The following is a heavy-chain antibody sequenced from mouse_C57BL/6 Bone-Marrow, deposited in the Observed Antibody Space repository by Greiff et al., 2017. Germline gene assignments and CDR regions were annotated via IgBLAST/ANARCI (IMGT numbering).Heavy chain of an antibody. D-gene: IGHD2-3*01. CDR1: GYSITSGYD. CDR2: ISYSGST. Sequence: EVQLQQSGPGMVKPSQSLSLTCTVTGYSITSGYDWHWIRHFPGNKLEWMGYISYSGSTNYNPSLKSRISITHDTSKNHFFLKLNSVTTEDTATYYCARGDGYYKFAYWGQGTLVTVSA. V-gene: IGHV3-1*01. J-gene: IGHJ3*01. CDR3: ARGDGYYKFAY.